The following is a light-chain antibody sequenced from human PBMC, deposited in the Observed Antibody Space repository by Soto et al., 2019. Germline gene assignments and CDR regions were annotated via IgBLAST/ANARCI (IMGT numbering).Light chain of an antibody. CDR1: QTISSW. CDR3: QHYNSYSEA. J-gene: IGKJ1*01. Sequence: DIQITQSPSTLSGAVVDRVTHTCPDRQTISSWLAWYQQKPGKAPKLLIYKASTLKSGVPSRFSGSGSGAEFTLTISSLQPDDFATYDCQHYNSYSEACGQGTKVDI. V-gene: IGKV1-5*03. CDR2: KAS.